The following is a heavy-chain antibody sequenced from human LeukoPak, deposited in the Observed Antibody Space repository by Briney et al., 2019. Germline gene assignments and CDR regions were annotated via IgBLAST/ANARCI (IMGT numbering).Heavy chain of an antibody. V-gene: IGHV5-51*07. CDR2: IYPDDSDT. CDR1: GYSFTNYW. Sequence: GESLKISCKGSGYSFTNYWIAWVHQMPGKGLEWMGIIYPDDSDTRYSPSFRGQVTISADKSISTAYLQWSSLQASDIATYYCARPPRGAYGSKNYYFDYWGQGTLVTVSS. J-gene: IGHJ4*02. CDR3: ARPPRGAYGSKNYYFDY. D-gene: IGHD3-10*01.